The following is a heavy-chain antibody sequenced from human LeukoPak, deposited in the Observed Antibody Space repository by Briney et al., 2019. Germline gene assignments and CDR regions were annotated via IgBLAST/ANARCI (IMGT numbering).Heavy chain of an antibody. J-gene: IGHJ4*02. CDR2: ISSSSYI. D-gene: IGHD5-18*01. CDR1: GFTFSSYS. V-gene: IGHV3-21*01. Sequence: PGGSLRLSCAASGFTFSSYSMNWVRQAPGKGLEWVSSISSSSYIYYADSVKGRFTISRDNAKNSLYLQMNSLRAEDTAVYYCARADWDTAMIDYWGQGTRVTVSS. CDR3: ARADWDTAMIDY.